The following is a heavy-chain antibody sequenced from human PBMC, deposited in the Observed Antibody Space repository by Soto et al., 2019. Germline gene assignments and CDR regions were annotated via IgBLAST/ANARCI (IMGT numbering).Heavy chain of an antibody. CDR1: RFNVSSNY. CDR3: ARVLWGSYRYTGGIDY. V-gene: IGHV3-53*04. Sequence: EVQLVESGGGLVQPGGSLRLSCAASRFNVSSNYMSWVRQAPGKGLEWVSGIYSGDGTYYADSVKGRFTISRHNSKNTLYLQLNNLRTDDTAVYYCARVLWGSYRYTGGIDYWGQGTLVTVSS. D-gene: IGHD3-16*02. J-gene: IGHJ4*02. CDR2: IYSGDGT.